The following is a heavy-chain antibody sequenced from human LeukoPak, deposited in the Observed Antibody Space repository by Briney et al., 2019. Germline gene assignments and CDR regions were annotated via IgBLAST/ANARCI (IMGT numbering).Heavy chain of an antibody. J-gene: IGHJ4*02. CDR3: TRDKSVTGVGPFDY. CDR2: ITSTSNTI. V-gene: IGHV3-48*03. D-gene: IGHD6-19*01. CDR1: GFIFSTYE. Sequence: SLRLSCAPSGFIFSTYEMNWVRQAPGKGLEWVSYITSTSNTIYYADSVKGRFTISRDNAKNSLYLQMSSLRVEDTAVYYCTRDKSVTGVGPFDYWGQGTLVTVSS.